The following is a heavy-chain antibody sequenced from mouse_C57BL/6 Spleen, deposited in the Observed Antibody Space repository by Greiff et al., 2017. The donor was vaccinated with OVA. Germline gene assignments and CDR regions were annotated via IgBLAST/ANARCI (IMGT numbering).Heavy chain of an antibody. Sequence: QVLLQQSGAELVRPGASVKLSCKASGYTFTDYYINWVKQRPGKGLEWIARIYPGSGNPYYNEKFKGKATLSADNSSSTAYMPLSSLTSEDSAVYFCSRLWDYCGICFSWFAYWGQGTLVTVSA. J-gene: IGHJ3*01. CDR3: SRLWDYCGICFSWFAY. CDR1: GYTFTDYY. D-gene: IGHD1-1*01. CDR2: IYPGSGNP. V-gene: IGHV1-76*01.